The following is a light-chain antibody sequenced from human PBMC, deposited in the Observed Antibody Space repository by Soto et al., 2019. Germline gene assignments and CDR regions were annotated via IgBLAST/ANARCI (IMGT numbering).Light chain of an antibody. V-gene: IGLV2-23*03. CDR2: EGG. Sequence: QSALTQPASVSGSPGQAITISYTGTSSDVGRYKLVSWYQQHPGKAPKVSIYEGGKRPSGVSNRFSGSKSGITATLTISGLRAEEEADYYCCSYAGYSTFAVFGGGTQLAVL. CDR1: SSDVGRYKL. CDR3: CSYAGYSTFAV. J-gene: IGLJ2*01.